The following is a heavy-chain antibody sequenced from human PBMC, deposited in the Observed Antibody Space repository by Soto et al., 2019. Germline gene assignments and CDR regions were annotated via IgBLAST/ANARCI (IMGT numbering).Heavy chain of an antibody. CDR1: GYSFTSYW. CDR2: IYPGDSDT. CDR3: ARRSESSGWYGDAFDI. J-gene: IGHJ3*02. Sequence: PGESLKISCKGSGYSFTSYWIGWVRQMPGKGLEWMGIIYPGDSDTRYSPSFQGQATISADKSISTAYLQWSSLKASDTAMYYCARRSESSGWYGDAFDIWGQGTMVTVSS. D-gene: IGHD6-19*01. V-gene: IGHV5-51*01.